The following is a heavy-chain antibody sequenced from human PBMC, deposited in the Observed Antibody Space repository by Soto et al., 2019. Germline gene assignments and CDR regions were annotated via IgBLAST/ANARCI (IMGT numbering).Heavy chain of an antibody. V-gene: IGHV1-69*02. Sequence: GASVKVSCKASGGTFSSYTISWVRQAPGQGLEWMGRIIPILGIANYAQKFQGRVTITADKSTSTAYMELSSLRSEDTAVYYCARAPNVAARDYYYYYMDVWGKGTTVTVSS. CDR1: GGTFSSYT. D-gene: IGHD6-6*01. CDR2: IIPILGIA. CDR3: ARAPNVAARDYYYYYMDV. J-gene: IGHJ6*03.